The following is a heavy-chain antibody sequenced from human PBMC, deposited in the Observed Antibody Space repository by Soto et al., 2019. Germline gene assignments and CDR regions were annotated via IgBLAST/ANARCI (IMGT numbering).Heavy chain of an antibody. V-gene: IGHV3-74*03. CDR2: IKSDGSIT. CDR3: APSRSGAPFDY. J-gene: IGHJ4*02. D-gene: IGHD3-10*01. CDR1: GFTFSDYW. Sequence: EVQLEESGGGLVQPGGSLRLSCAASGFTFSDYWMHWVRQAPGKGLVWVSRIKSDGSITTYADSVKGRFTISRDNAKNTLYLQMNSLRAEDTAVYYSAPSRSGAPFDYWGQGTLVTVSS.